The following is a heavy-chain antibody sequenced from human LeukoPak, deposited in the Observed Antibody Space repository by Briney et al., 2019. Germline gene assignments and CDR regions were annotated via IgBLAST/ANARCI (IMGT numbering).Heavy chain of an antibody. CDR3: ASWCSNNICCHFY. CDR1: GFTFTSYG. V-gene: IGHV3-7*01. J-gene: IGHJ4*02. Sequence: PGGSLRLSCAASGFTFTSYGMSWVRQAPGKGLEWVANIKEDGSEKYYVDSVKGRFTISRDNAKKSLYLQMNSLRAEDTAVYYCASWCSNNICCHFYWGQGTLVTVSS. CDR2: IKEDGSEK. D-gene: IGHD2-8*01.